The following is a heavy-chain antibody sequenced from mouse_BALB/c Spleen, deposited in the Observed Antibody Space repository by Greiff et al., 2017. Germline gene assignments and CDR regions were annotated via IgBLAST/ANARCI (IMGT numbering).Heavy chain of an antibody. Sequence: VQVVESGPGLVQPSQSLSITCTVSGFSLTSYGVHWVRQSPGKGLEWLGVIWSGGSTDYNAAFISRLSISKDNSKSQVFFKMNSLQANDTAIYYCAGGYYRAMDYWGQGTSVTVSS. J-gene: IGHJ4*01. V-gene: IGHV2-2*02. CDR3: AGGYYRAMDY. CDR2: IWSGGST. CDR1: GFSLTSYG. D-gene: IGHD2-3*01.